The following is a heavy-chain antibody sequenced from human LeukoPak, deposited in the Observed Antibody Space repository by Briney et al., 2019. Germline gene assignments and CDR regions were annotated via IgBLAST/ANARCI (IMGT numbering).Heavy chain of an antibody. V-gene: IGHV1-46*01. CDR1: GYTFTNYY. D-gene: IGHD3-3*01. CDR2: VNPVGGLRT. CDR3: ASTRVNFDPWSGCRIDY. J-gene: IGHJ4*02. Sequence: ASVKVSCKASGYTFTNYYMHWVRQAPGQGLEWMGIVNPVGGLRTTSTQKFQGRITMTRDTSTSTVYMELSSLKSEDTAVYYCASTRVNFDPWSGCRIDYWGQGTLVTVSS.